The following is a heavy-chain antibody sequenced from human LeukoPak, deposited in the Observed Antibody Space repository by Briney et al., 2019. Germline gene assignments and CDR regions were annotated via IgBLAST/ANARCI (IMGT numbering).Heavy chain of an antibody. CDR1: GYTFTNYG. J-gene: IGHJ6*03. V-gene: IGHV1-2*02. CDR2: INLNSGGT. Sequence: ASVKVSCKASGYTFTNYGISWVRQAPGQGLEWIGWINLNSGGTKFAPKFQGRVTMTGGTSTSTAHLELATLRSDDTAIYYCATHEGPLSYYYMASWGKGTTVTVSS. CDR3: ATHEGPLSYYYMAS.